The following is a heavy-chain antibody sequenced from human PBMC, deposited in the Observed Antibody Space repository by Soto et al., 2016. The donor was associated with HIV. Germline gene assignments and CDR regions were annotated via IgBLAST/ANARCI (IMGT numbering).Heavy chain of an antibody. CDR3: ARGHATHEYGSETYTLDY. V-gene: IGHV1-69*12. Sequence: QVQLVQSGAEVKKPGSSVKVSCKASGGTFSSYAISWVRQAAGQGLEWMGGIIPIFGTANYAQKFQGRVTITADDSTSTAYMDLSSLRPEDTAIYYCARGHATHEYGSETYTLDYWGQGTLVTVSS. CDR1: GGTFSSYA. CDR2: IIPIFGTA. D-gene: IGHD3-10*01. J-gene: IGHJ4*02.